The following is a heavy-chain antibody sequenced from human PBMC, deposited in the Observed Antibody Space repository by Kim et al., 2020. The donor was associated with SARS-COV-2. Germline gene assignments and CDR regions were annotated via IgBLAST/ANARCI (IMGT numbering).Heavy chain of an antibody. D-gene: IGHD3-10*01. Sequence: AQAFTGRFVVSLDTSVSTAYLQISSLKAEDSAVYYCARDYYGAGPNSYFDLWGQGTLVTVSS. J-gene: IGHJ4*02. V-gene: IGHV7-4-1*02. CDR3: ARDYYGAGPNSYFDL.